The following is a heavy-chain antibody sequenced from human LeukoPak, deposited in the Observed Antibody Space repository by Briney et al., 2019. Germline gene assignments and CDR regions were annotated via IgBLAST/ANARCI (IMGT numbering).Heavy chain of an antibody. Sequence: SETLSLTCAVYGGSFSGYYWSWIRQPPGKGLEWIGEINHSGSTNYNPSLKSRVTISVDTSKNQFSLKLSSVTAADTAVYYCARGAGYCSGGSCSPSRDSSGHRDYWGQGTLVTVSS. V-gene: IGHV4-34*01. CDR1: GGSFSGYY. J-gene: IGHJ4*02. CDR2: INHSGST. CDR3: ARGAGYCSGGSCSPSRDSSGHRDY. D-gene: IGHD2-15*01.